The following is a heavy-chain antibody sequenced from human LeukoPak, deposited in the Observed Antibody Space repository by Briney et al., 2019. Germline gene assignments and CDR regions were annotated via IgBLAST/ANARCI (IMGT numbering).Heavy chain of an antibody. D-gene: IGHD3-22*01. Sequence: SETLSLTCTVSGGSISSYYWSWIRQPPGKGLEWIGYIYTSGSTNYNPSLKSRVTISVDTSKNQFSLKLSSVTAADTAVYYCARWLGKGFDMWGQGTVVTVSS. CDR2: IYTSGST. CDR1: GGSISSYY. J-gene: IGHJ3*02. CDR3: ARWLGKGFDM. V-gene: IGHV4-4*09.